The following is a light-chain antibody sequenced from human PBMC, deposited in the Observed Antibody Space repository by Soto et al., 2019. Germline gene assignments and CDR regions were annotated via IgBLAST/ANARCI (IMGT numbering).Light chain of an antibody. CDR3: ETWDSNVWV. V-gene: IGLV4-60*03. Sequence: QPVLTQSSSASASLGSSVKLTCTLSSGHGNYMIAWHQQHPGRAPRYLMKLEGSGSYNKGSGVPDRFLGYSSGADRYLTISNLQSEDEADYYCETWDSNVWVFGGGTKLTVL. J-gene: IGLJ3*02. CDR2: LEGSGSY. CDR1: SGHGNYM.